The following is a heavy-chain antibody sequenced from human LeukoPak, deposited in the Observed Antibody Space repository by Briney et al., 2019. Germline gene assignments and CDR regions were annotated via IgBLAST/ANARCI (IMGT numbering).Heavy chain of an antibody. CDR3: ARGYSSGWYDN. J-gene: IGHJ5*02. D-gene: IGHD6-19*01. CDR1: GFTFSSSG. CDR2: IWYDGSKE. V-gene: IGHV3-33*01. Sequence: PGGSLRLSCAASGFTFSSSGMHWVRQAPGKGLEWVAVIWYDGSKEYYGDSVKGRFTIFRDNSKNTLYLQMNSLRAEDTAVYYCARGYSSGWYDNWGQGTLVTVSS.